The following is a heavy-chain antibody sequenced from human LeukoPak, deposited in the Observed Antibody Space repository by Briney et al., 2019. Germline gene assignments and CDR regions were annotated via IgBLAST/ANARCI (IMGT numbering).Heavy chain of an antibody. V-gene: IGHV4-39*07. CDR1: GGSISSSSYY. D-gene: IGHD3-3*01. J-gene: IGHJ6*03. CDR2: IYYSGST. Sequence: SETLSLTCTVSGGSISSSSYYWGWIRQPPGKGLEWIGSIYYSGSTYYNPSLKSRVTISVDTSKNQFSLKLSSVTAADTAVYYCARIPIFGRGYYYYYMDVWGKGTTVTVSS. CDR3: ARIPIFGRGYYYYYMDV.